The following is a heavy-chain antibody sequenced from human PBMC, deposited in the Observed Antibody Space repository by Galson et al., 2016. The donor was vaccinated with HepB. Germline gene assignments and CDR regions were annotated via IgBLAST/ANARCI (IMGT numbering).Heavy chain of an antibody. Sequence: SETLSLTCAVSGESFIGYSWSWIRQPPGKGLVWIGEINHSGSINYNPSLKSRVTISVDTSKNQFSLKLTSVTAADTAMYYCARIGIGWYSIVHGRFDPWGQGTLVTVSS. D-gene: IGHD6-19*01. V-gene: IGHV4-34*01. CDR3: ARIGIGWYSIVHGRFDP. CDR1: GESFIGYS. J-gene: IGHJ5*02. CDR2: INHSGSI.